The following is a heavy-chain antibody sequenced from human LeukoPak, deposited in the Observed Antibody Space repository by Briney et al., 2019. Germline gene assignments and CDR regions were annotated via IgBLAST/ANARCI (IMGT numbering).Heavy chain of an antibody. CDR2: IRYDGSNK. V-gene: IGHV3-30*02. Sequence: GGSLRLSCAASGFTFSSYGMHWVRQAPGKGLEGVAFIRYDGSNKYYADSVKGRFTISRDNSKNTLYLQMNSLRAEDTAVYYCAKDRVYYDFWSGYSPDVWGKGTTVTVSS. J-gene: IGHJ6*04. D-gene: IGHD3-3*01. CDR1: GFTFSSYG. CDR3: AKDRVYYDFWSGYSPDV.